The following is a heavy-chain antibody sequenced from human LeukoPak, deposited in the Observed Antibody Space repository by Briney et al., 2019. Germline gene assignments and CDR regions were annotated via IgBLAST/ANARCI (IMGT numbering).Heavy chain of an antibody. Sequence: PSETLSLTCAVYGGSFSGYYWSWIRQPPGKGLEWIGEINHSGSTNYNPSLKSRVTISVDTSKNQFSLKLSSVTAADTAVYYCASNAKYSSARSLDYWGQGTLVTVSS. D-gene: IGHD6-25*01. V-gene: IGHV4-34*01. CDR1: GGSFSGYY. J-gene: IGHJ4*02. CDR3: ASNAKYSSARSLDY. CDR2: INHSGST.